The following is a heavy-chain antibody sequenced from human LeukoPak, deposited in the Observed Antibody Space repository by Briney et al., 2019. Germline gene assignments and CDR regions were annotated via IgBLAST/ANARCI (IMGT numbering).Heavy chain of an antibody. Sequence: SVKVSCKASGGTFSSYAISWVRQAPGQGLEWMGGIIPIFGTANYAQKFQGRVTNTTDESTSTAYMELSSLRSEDTAVYYCTRGVLMVYAPYYFDYWGQGTLVTVSS. CDR1: GGTFSSYA. V-gene: IGHV1-69*05. J-gene: IGHJ4*02. CDR3: TRGVLMVYAPYYFDY. D-gene: IGHD2-8*01. CDR2: IIPIFGTA.